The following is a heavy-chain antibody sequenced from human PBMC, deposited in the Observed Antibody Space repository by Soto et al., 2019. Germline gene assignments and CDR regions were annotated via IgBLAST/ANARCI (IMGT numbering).Heavy chain of an antibody. CDR2: MQPSTGRT. J-gene: IGHJ4*02. Sequence: VQLVQSGAEVREPGASVKVSCKASGYSFTSLDINWVRQTAGQGLEWMGWMQPSTGRTGYAQKFQGRVTMTRDTSINTAYMELTTLTSDDTAFYYCARGVIAGVDYWGQGTLVTVSS. CDR3: ARGVIAGVDY. D-gene: IGHD3-16*01. CDR1: GYSFTSLD. V-gene: IGHV1-8*01.